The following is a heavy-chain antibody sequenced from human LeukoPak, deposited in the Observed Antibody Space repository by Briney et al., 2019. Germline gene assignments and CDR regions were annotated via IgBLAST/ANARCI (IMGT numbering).Heavy chain of an antibody. V-gene: IGHV3-73*01. CDR1: GFTFSGSA. D-gene: IGHD4-17*01. CDR3: TRQEGDYGDYVLYY. J-gene: IGHJ4*02. CDR2: IRSKANSYAT. Sequence: GGSLRLSCAASGFTFSGSAMHWVRQASGKGLEWVGRIRSKANSYATAYAASVKGRFTISRDDSKNTAYLQMNSLKTEDTAVYYCTRQEGDYGDYVLYYWGQGILVTVSS.